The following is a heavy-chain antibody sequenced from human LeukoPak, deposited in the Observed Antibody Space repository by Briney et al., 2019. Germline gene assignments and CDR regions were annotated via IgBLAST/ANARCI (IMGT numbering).Heavy chain of an antibody. D-gene: IGHD2-2*01. Sequence: GESLKISCKGSGYTFTSYWISWVRQMPGKGLEWKGRIDPTGSNTKYSPPFQGHVTISVDKSISTAYLQWSSLKASDSAMYYCARHPGYCSSTSCYLLLWGQGTLVTVSS. CDR1: GYTFTSYW. CDR2: IDPTGSNT. J-gene: IGHJ1*01. CDR3: ARHPGYCSSTSCYLLL. V-gene: IGHV5-10-1*01.